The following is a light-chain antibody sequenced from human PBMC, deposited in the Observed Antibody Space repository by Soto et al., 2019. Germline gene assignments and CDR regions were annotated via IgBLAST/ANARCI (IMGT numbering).Light chain of an antibody. Sequence: DIQMTQSPSSVSASVGDRVTITCRTSQGISSWLAWYQQKPGKAPRLLIYAASSLQSGVPSTCSGRGSGTDFTLTISSLQPEDFASYYYQPANSFPLTVDEGTKVEIK. J-gene: IGKJ4*01. V-gene: IGKV1-12*01. CDR1: QGISSW. CDR2: AAS. CDR3: QPANSFPLT.